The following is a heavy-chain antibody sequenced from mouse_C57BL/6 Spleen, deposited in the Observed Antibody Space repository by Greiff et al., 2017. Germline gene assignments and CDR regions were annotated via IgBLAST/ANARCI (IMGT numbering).Heavy chain of an antibody. Sequence: EVQLVESGPGLAKPSQSLSLTCSVPGYSITSDYWTWIRKFPGNQLEYMGYISYSGSTSYNPSLKSRISITRDTSKNQYYLQVNSVTTEDTATYYGADPGGTGTTVTVSS. CDR3: ADP. CDR1: GYSITSDY. J-gene: IGHJ1*03. CDR2: ISYSGST. V-gene: IGHV3-8*01.